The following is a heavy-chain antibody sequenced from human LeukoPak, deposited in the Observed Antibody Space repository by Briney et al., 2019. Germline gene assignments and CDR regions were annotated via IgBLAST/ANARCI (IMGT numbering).Heavy chain of an antibody. D-gene: IGHD2-15*01. V-gene: IGHV1-46*01. CDR1: GYTFTNYY. Sequence: GTSVTVFCKTSGYTFTNYYLHWVRQPPGQGLEWMGIINPSGTSTTYAQKFQGRVTMTRDTSTSTDFMELSSLRSEDTAVYYCARHDLGGSSPFDYWGQGTLVTVSS. CDR2: INPSGTST. J-gene: IGHJ4*02. CDR3: ARHDLGGSSPFDY.